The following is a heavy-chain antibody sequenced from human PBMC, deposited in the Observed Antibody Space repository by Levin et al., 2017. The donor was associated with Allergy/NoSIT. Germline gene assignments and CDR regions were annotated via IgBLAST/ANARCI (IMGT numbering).Heavy chain of an antibody. CDR1: GFSFSHYW. CDR2: INQDGTEK. V-gene: IGHV3-7*01. Sequence: GGSLRLSCVASGFSFSHYWMSWVRQAPGKGLEWVANINQDGTEKFSVDSVKGRFTISRDNVKNSLYLQMNSLRAEDTAVYYCVRESSSSGFNYYNYFAIDIWGQGTKDTGS. D-gene: IGHD6-6*01. CDR3: VRESSSSGFNYYNYFAIDI. J-gene: IGHJ6*02.